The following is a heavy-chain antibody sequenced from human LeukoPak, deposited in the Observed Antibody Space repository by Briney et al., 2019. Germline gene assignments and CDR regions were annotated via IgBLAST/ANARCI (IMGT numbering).Heavy chain of an antibody. V-gene: IGHV1-18*01. J-gene: IGHJ4*02. D-gene: IGHD2-21*02. CDR2: ISAYNGNT. CDR3: ARDLPSYCGGDCGSGY. CDR1: GYTFTSYG. Sequence: GASVKVSCKASGYTFTSYGISWVRQAPGQGLERMGWISAYNGNTNYAQKLQGRVTMTTDTSTSTAYMELRSLRSDDTAGYYCARDLPSYCGGDCGSGYWGQGTLVTVSS.